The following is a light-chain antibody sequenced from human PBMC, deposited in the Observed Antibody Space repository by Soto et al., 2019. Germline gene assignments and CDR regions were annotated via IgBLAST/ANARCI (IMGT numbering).Light chain of an antibody. Sequence: EIGLTQSPATLSLSPGERGTLSCRASQSVSSYLAWYQQKPGQAPRVIMYGASRRATGIPDRFSGGGSGTDFTLTISSLEPEDSAVYYCQQRHMWPITFGQGTRLEIK. CDR1: QSVSSY. V-gene: IGKV3-11*01. CDR2: GAS. J-gene: IGKJ5*01. CDR3: QQRHMWPIT.